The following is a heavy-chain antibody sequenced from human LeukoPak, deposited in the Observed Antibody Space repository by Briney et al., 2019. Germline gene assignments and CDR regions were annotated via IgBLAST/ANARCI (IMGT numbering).Heavy chain of an antibody. Sequence: SQTLSLTCAISGDSVSSNSAAWNWIRQSPSRGLEWLGRTYYRSKWYNDYAVSVKSRITINPDTSKNQFSLQLNSVTPEDTAVYYCARAPPRTYYDFWSGYSGLDYWGQGTLVTVSS. CDR2: TYYRSKWYN. CDR3: ARAPPRTYYDFWSGYSGLDY. V-gene: IGHV6-1*01. J-gene: IGHJ4*02. D-gene: IGHD3-3*01. CDR1: GDSVSSNSAA.